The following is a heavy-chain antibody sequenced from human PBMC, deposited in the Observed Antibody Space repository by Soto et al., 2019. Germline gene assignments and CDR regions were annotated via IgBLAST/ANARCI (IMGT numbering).Heavy chain of an antibody. CDR2: IYYSGTT. J-gene: IGHJ3*02. D-gene: IGHD1-26*01. CDR1: GGSISSGGYY. V-gene: IGHV4-61*08. Sequence: SETLSLTCTVSGGSISSGGYYWSWIRQHPGKGLEWIGYIYYSGTTNYNPSLKSRVTIFLDTSKNQFSLRLSSVTAADTAVYYCARGRGGTYDAFDIWGQGTLVTVSS. CDR3: ARGRGGTYDAFDI.